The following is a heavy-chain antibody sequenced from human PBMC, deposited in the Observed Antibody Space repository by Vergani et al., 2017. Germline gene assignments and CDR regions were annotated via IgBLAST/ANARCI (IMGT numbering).Heavy chain of an antibody. CDR3: AKSGWLQHFGAHYFDS. CDR1: GFAFSHYA. V-gene: IGHV3-23*01. D-gene: IGHD5-24*01. Sequence: EVQLLESGGRLVQPGGSLRLSCVASGFAFSHYAMSWVRQAPGKGLEWVSGLTASGSGISYADSVRGRFTISRDNPKNTLFLQMDSLRAEDTAVYYCAKSGWLQHFGAHYFDSWGQGILVTVSS. J-gene: IGHJ4*02. CDR2: LTASGSGI.